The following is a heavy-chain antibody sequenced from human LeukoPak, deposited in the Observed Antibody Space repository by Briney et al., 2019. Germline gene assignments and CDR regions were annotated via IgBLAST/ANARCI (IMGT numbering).Heavy chain of an antibody. V-gene: IGHV3-23*01. D-gene: IGHD3-22*01. CDR2: ISGSGGST. CDR3: AKDHPFDFYYDSSGYFLY. CDR1: GFTFNGFE. J-gene: IGHJ4*02. Sequence: GGSLRLSCAASGFTFNGFEMNWVRQAPGKGLEWVSAISGSGGSTYYADSVKGRFTVSRDSSKNTLYLQMNSLRAEDTAVYYCAKDHPFDFYYDSSGYFLYWGQGTLVTVSS.